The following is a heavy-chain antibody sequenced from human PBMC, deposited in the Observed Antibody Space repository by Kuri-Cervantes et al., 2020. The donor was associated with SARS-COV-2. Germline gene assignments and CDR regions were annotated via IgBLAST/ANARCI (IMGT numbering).Heavy chain of an antibody. V-gene: IGHV4-38-2*01. D-gene: IGHD6-25*01. CDR3: ARGQARLRGWFDP. CDR1: GYSISSGYY. Sequence: ESLKISCAVSGYSISSGYYWGWIRQPPGKGLEWIGSIYHSGSTNYNPSLKSRVTISVDTSKNQFSLKLSSVTAADTAVYYCARGQARLRGWFDPWGQGTLVTVSS. CDR2: IYHSGST. J-gene: IGHJ5*02.